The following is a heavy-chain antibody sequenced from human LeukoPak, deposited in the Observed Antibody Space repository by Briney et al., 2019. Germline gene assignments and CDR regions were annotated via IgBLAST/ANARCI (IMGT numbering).Heavy chain of an antibody. D-gene: IGHD4/OR15-4a*01. CDR2: ISASGSSI. J-gene: IGHJ3*02. Sequence: GGSLSLSCAASGFTFSSYEMNWVRQAPGKGLEWVSYISASGSSIYYADSVKGRFTISRDNAKNSLYLQMNSLRAEDTAVYYCARDRGTTMVRSFDIWGQGTMGTVSS. V-gene: IGHV3-48*03. CDR3: ARDRGTTMVRSFDI. CDR1: GFTFSSYE.